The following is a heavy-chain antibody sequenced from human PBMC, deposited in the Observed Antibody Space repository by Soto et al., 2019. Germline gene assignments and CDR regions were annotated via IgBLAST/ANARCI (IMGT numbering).Heavy chain of an antibody. CDR3: SRFIMVGGWFDPNYYHGMDV. Sequence: QVQLVQSGAEVKKPGASVTVSCKTSGYTFSNYGINWVRQAPGQGLEWMGWISGYNGNTNYVQTVQGIVTMTTDTSTGTVYMELRSLKSDDTAIYYCSRFIMVGGWFDPNYYHGMDVWGQGTTVTVSS. D-gene: IGHD6-19*01. CDR2: ISGYNGNT. J-gene: IGHJ6*02. CDR1: GYTFSNYG. V-gene: IGHV1-18*01.